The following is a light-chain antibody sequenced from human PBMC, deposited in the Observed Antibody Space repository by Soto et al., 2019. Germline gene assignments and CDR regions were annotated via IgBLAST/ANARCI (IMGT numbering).Light chain of an antibody. CDR3: QQYNNWPRGT. CDR1: QSINSN. V-gene: IGKV3-15*01. Sequence: IVMTQSPATLSVSPGERATLSCRASQSINSNLAWYQQKPGQAPRLLMFRASIRATGFPARFSGSGSGTEFNITISSLQSEDSAIYYCQQYNNWPRGTFGGGTKVEIK. CDR2: RAS. J-gene: IGKJ4*01.